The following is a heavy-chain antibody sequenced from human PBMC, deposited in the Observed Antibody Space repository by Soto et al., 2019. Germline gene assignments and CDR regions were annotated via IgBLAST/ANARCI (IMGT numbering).Heavy chain of an antibody. Sequence: QVQMVQSGAEVTKPGSSVKVSCKASGDTFSFYTINWVRQAPGLGLEWMGRVNPILRMSNYAQKFQGRVTMTADKSTSTAYMELRSLRSEDTAFYYCATSYGSGYRAFDYWGQGALVTVSS. CDR2: VNPILRMS. CDR1: GDTFSFYT. J-gene: IGHJ4*02. D-gene: IGHD3-10*01. V-gene: IGHV1-69*02. CDR3: ATSYGSGYRAFDY.